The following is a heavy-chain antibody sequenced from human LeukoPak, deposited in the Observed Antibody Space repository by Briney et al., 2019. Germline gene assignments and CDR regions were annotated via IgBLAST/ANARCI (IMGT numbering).Heavy chain of an antibody. CDR1: GFSFSTYA. CDR2: ISSSSVDT. CDR3: ARTTITSNDY. Sequence: QTGGSLRLSCAASGFSFSTYAMSWVRQAPGKGLEWVSGISSSSVDTYYADSVKGRFRVSRDNSKSTLYLQMNSLRAEDTAVYYCARTTITSNDYWGQGTLVTVSS. J-gene: IGHJ4*02. D-gene: IGHD5-12*01. V-gene: IGHV3-23*01.